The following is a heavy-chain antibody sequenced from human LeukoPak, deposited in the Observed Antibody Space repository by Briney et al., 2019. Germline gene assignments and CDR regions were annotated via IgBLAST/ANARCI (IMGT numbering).Heavy chain of an antibody. J-gene: IGHJ6*04. Sequence: GGSLRLSCAASGFTFSSYGMHWVRQAPGKGLEWVAAMSYDESNQSYADSVKGRFTISRDNSKNTLYLQMNSLRAEDTAVYYCAKARPTYMFRGVPLDVWGKGTTVPVSS. V-gene: IGHV3-30*18. D-gene: IGHD3-10*01. CDR2: MSYDESNQ. CDR3: AKARPTYMFRGVPLDV. CDR1: GFTFSSYG.